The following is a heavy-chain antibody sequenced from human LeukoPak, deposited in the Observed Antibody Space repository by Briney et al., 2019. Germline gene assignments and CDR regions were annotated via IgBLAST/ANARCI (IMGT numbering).Heavy chain of an antibody. CDR2: IYYSGST. CDR1: GGSISSGGYY. J-gene: IGHJ6*02. D-gene: IGHD1-7*01. Sequence: SETLSLTCTVSGGSISSGGYYWSWIRQHPGKGLEWIGYIYYSGSTYYNPSLKSRVTMSVDTSRNQFSLKLSSVTAVDTAVYYCARPGTTLYYYYGMDVWGQGTTVTVSS. V-gene: IGHV4-31*03. CDR3: ARPGTTLYYYYGMDV.